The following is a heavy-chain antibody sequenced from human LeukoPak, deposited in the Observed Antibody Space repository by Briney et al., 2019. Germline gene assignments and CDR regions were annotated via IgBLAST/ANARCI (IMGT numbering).Heavy chain of an antibody. CDR3: AAFFGSGKKWFDP. CDR2: IYYSGST. J-gene: IGHJ5*02. CDR1: GASISAYY. D-gene: IGHD3-10*01. V-gene: IGHV4-59*01. Sequence: PSETLSLTCTVSGASISAYYWSWIRQPAGKGLEWIGNIYYSGSTNYNPSLKSRVTILVDTSKNQFSLKLSSVTAADTALYYCAAFFGSGKKWFDPWGQGTLVTVSS.